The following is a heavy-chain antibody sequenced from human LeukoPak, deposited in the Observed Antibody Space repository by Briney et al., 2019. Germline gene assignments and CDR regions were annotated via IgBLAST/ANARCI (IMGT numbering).Heavy chain of an antibody. J-gene: IGHJ4*02. CDR3: ARDRSTDAISEY. CDR2: ITGGHGAT. CDR1: GFNFNTYT. D-gene: IGHD1-1*01. Sequence: EGSLRLSCSASGFNFNTYTLTWVRQAPGKRPEWLSAITGGHGATYYADSVTGRFTISRDYSRNTVYLHMSALRAEDTAVYYCARDRSTDAISEYWGQGTLVAVSS. V-gene: IGHV3-23*01.